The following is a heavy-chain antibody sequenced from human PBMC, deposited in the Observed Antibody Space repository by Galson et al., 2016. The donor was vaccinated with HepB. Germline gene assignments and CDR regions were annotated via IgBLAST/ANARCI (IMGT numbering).Heavy chain of an antibody. Sequence: SLRLSCAASGFTFSSHWMSWVRQAPGKGLEGASVIYSGGTTFYGDSVKGRFTISRATSNNTLYLQMNSLRAEDTAVYYCATAPTLGYWGQGTLVTVSS. CDR2: IYSGGTT. CDR1: GFTFSSHW. CDR3: ATAPTLGY. D-gene: IGHD3-16*01. J-gene: IGHJ4*02. V-gene: IGHV3-53*01.